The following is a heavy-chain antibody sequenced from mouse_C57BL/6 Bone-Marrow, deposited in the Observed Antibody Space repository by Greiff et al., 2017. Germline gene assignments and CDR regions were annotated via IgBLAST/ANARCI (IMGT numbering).Heavy chain of an antibody. CDR1: GFTFSDYY. CDR3: ARHEDTPDYAMDY. J-gene: IGHJ4*01. CDR2: ISNGGGST. Sequence: DVMLVESGGGLVQPGGSLKLSCAASGFTFSDYYMYWVRQTPGKRLEWVAYISNGGGSTNYQDTVKGRFTITRDNAKNTLYLQMSRLKSEDTAMYYCARHEDTPDYAMDYWGQGTSVTVSS. V-gene: IGHV5-12*01. D-gene: IGHD5-1-1*01.